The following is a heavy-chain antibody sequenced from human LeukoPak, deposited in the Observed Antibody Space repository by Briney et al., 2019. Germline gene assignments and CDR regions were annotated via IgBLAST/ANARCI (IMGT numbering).Heavy chain of an antibody. Sequence: SETLSLTYTVSGGSISSNYWGWIRQPPRKGLEWIGYIYYSGSTYYNPSLKSRVTISVDTSKNQFSLKLTSVTAADTALYYCASAYYPPDYWGQGTLVTVSS. J-gene: IGHJ4*02. V-gene: IGHV4-59*01. CDR2: IYYSGST. CDR3: ASAYYPPDY. D-gene: IGHD2/OR15-2a*01. CDR1: GGSISSNY.